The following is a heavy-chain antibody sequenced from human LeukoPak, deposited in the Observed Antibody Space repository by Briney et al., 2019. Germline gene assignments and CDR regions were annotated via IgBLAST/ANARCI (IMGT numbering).Heavy chain of an antibody. D-gene: IGHD3-10*01. V-gene: IGHV1-2*02. Sequence: ASVKVSCKASGYTFTDDYMHWVRQAPGQGLAWMGWINPNSGGTKYAQKFQGRVTMTRDTSIRTAYMELTSLRSDDTAVYYCARGTWFGELLSNDCWGQGTLVAVSS. CDR1: GYTFTDDY. CDR3: ARGTWFGELLSNDC. CDR2: INPNSGGT. J-gene: IGHJ4*02.